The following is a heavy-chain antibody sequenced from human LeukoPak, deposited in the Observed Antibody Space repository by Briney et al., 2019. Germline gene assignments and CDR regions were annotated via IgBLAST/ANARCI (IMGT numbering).Heavy chain of an antibody. Sequence: GGSLRLSCAASGFTFSSYSMNWVRQAPGKGLEWVSSISSSSSYIYYADSVKGRFTISRDNAKNSLYLQMNSLRAEDTAVYYCARDEDSSSYCDLWGQGTLVTVSS. CDR2: ISSSSSYI. V-gene: IGHV3-21*01. D-gene: IGHD3-22*01. CDR3: ARDEDSSSYCDL. J-gene: IGHJ4*02. CDR1: GFTFSSYS.